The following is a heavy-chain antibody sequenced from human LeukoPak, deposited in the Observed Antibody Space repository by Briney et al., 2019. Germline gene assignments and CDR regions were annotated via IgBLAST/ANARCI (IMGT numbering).Heavy chain of an antibody. CDR3: TTGPYYDFWSGYYKQYYFDY. V-gene: IGHV3-23*01. CDR2: ISNNGGFT. D-gene: IGHD3-3*01. J-gene: IGHJ4*02. Sequence: PGGSLRLSCAASGFTFSSSAMSWVRQAPGKGLEWVSAISNNGGFTYYADSVQGRFTISRDNSKSTLCLQMNSLRAEDTAVYYCTTGPYYDFWSGYYKQYYFDYWGQGTLVTVSS. CDR1: GFTFSSSA.